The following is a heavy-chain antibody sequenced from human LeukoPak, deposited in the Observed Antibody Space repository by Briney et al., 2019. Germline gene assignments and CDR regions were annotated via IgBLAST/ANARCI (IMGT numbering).Heavy chain of an antibody. CDR1: GGSFSGYY. J-gene: IGHJ5*02. V-gene: IGHV4-34*01. CDR3: ARASGGSAGWFDP. CDR2: INHSGST. D-gene: IGHD6-13*01. Sequence: PSETLSLTCAVYGGSFSGYYWSWIRQPPGKGLEWIGEINHSGSTNYNPSLKSRVTISVDTSKNQFSLKLSSVTAADTAVYYCARASGGSAGWFDPWGQGTLVTVSS.